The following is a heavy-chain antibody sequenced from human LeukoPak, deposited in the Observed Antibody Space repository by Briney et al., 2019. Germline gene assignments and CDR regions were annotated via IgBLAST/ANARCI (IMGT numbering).Heavy chain of an antibody. CDR3: ERAPNYYDSSGYYYFDY. CDR2: IYYSGST. J-gene: IGHJ4*02. Sequence: SETLSLTCTVSGGSISSYYWSWIRQPPGKGLEWIGYIYYSGSTNYNPSLKSRVTISVDTSKNQFSLKLSSVTAADTAVYYCERAPNYYDSSGYYYFDYWGQGTLVTVSS. V-gene: IGHV4-59*01. CDR1: GGSISSYY. D-gene: IGHD3-22*01.